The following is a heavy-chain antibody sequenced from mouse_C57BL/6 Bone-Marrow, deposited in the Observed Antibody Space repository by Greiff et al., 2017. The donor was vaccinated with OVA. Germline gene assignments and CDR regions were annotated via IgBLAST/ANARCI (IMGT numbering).Heavy chain of an antibody. Sequence: EVQVVESGGDLVKPGGSLKLSCAASGFTFSSYGMSWVRQTPDKRLEWVATISSGGSYTYYPDSVKGRFTISRDNAKNTLYLQMSSLKSEDTAMYYCAGVTTDYWGQVTTLTVSS. CDR1: GFTFSSYG. CDR3: AGVTTDY. V-gene: IGHV5-6*01. J-gene: IGHJ2*01. CDR2: ISSGGSYT. D-gene: IGHD2-3*01.